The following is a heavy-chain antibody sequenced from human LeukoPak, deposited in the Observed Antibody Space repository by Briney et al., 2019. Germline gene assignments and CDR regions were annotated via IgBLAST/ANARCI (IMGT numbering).Heavy chain of an antibody. CDR2: IIPIFGTA. CDR1: GGTFNSSA. CDR3: ARGLLPAGDYVWYFDL. J-gene: IGHJ2*01. V-gene: IGHV1-69*13. Sequence: SVKVSCKASGGTFNSSATTGVPQAPEQGLVWRGDIIPIFGTANYAQKFQGRVTITADESTSTAYMELSSLRSEDTAVYYCARGLLPAGDYVWYFDLWGRGTLVTVSS. D-gene: IGHD4-17*01.